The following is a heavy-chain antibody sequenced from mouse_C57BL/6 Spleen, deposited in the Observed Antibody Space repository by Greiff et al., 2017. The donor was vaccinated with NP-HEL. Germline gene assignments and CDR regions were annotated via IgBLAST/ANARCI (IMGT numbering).Heavy chain of an antibody. J-gene: IGHJ4*01. Sequence: EVQLQQSGTVLARPGASVKMSCKTSGYTFTSYWMHWVKQRPGQGLEWIGAIYPGNSDTSYNQKFKGKAKLTAVTSASTAYMELSSLTNEDSAVYYCTGDYDYDDAMDYWGQGTSVTVSS. D-gene: IGHD2-4*01. CDR2: IYPGNSDT. CDR3: TGDYDYDDAMDY. CDR1: GYTFTSYW. V-gene: IGHV1-5*01.